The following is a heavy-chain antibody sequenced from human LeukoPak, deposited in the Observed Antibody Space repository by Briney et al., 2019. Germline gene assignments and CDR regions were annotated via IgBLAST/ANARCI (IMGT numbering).Heavy chain of an antibody. V-gene: IGHV3-11*01. Sequence: GGSLRLSCAASGFTFSDYYMSWIRQAPGKGLEWVSYISSSGSTIYYAASVKGRFTISRYNAKNSLYLQMNSLRAEDTAVYYCARRYCSGTSCYGDYYYMDVWGKGTTVTVSS. CDR1: GFTFSDYY. D-gene: IGHD2-2*01. CDR2: ISSSGSTI. CDR3: ARRYCSGTSCYGDYYYMDV. J-gene: IGHJ6*03.